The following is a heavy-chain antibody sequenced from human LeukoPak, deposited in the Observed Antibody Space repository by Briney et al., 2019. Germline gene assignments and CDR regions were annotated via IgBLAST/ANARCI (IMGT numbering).Heavy chain of an antibody. CDR1: GGSFSGYY. J-gene: IGHJ2*01. CDR3: ARALVRATMVWYFDL. Sequence: ASETLSLTCAVSGGSFSGYYWSWIRQPPGKGLEWIGEISHSGSTNYSPSLKSRVTISVDTSKNQFSLNLSSVTAADTAVYYCARALVRATMVWYFDLWGRGTLVTVS. CDR2: ISHSGST. V-gene: IGHV4-34*01. D-gene: IGHD5-12*01.